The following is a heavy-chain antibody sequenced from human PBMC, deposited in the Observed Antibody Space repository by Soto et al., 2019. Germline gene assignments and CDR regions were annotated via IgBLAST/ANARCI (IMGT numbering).Heavy chain of an antibody. CDR2: FKWNSGDV. CDR3: TKDRSSGSPYYGMDF. Sequence: PGGSLRLSCAASGFTFGDYAMHWVRQVPGKGLEWVSGFKWNSGDVVYADSVKGRFTISRDNAKNSLYLQMNSLRPEDTAVYYCTKDRSSGSPYYGMDFWGQGTMVTVSS. D-gene: IGHD3-10*01. V-gene: IGHV3-9*01. J-gene: IGHJ6*02. CDR1: GFTFGDYA.